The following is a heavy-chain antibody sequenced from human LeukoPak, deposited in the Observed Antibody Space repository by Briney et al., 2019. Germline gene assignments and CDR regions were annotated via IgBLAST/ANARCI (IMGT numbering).Heavy chain of an antibody. CDR3: AKNQVVITPDYFDC. CDR1: GFTFSGYA. D-gene: IGHD3-3*01. CDR2: ISGSGGST. J-gene: IGHJ4*02. Sequence: SGGSLRLSCAASGFTFSGYAMSWVRQAPGKGLEWVSDISGSGGSTYYADSVKGRFTISRDNSKNTLYLQMNSLRAEDTAVYYCAKNQVVITPDYFDCWGQGTLVTVSS. V-gene: IGHV3-23*01.